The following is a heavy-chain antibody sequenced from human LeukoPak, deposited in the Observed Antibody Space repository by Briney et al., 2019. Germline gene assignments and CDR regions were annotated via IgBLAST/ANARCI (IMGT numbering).Heavy chain of an antibody. J-gene: IGHJ4*02. CDR3: ARSKYSSGCFDY. CDR2: INHSGST. CDR1: GGSFSGYY. Sequence: PSQTLSLTCAVYGGSFSGYYWSWIRQPPGKGLEWIGEINHSGSTNYNPSLKSRVTISVDTSKNQFSLKLSSVTAADTAVYYCARSKYSSGCFDYWGQRTLVTVSS. V-gene: IGHV4-34*01. D-gene: IGHD6-19*01.